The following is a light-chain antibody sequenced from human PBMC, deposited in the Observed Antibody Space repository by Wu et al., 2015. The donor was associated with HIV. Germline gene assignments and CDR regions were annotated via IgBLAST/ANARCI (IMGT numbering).Light chain of an antibody. CDR2: GAS. CDR3: QEYNDWVRS. CDR1: QSVSTK. J-gene: IGKJ2*03. V-gene: IGKV3-15*01. Sequence: IVMTQSPATLSVSPGARATLSCRASQSVSTKLAWYQHQPGQAPRLLIFGASTRATGIPARFSGSGSGTEFTLTINSLQSEDFAVYYCQEYNDWVRSFGQGTKLEIK.